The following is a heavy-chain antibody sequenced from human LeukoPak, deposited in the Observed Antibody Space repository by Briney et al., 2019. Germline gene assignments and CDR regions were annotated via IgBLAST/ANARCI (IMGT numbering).Heavy chain of an antibody. CDR2: ISYDGSNK. CDR3: ASGLRYFDWSNWFDP. CDR1: GFTFSSYA. V-gene: IGHV3-30*04. J-gene: IGHJ5*02. Sequence: GGSLRLSCAASGFTFSSYAMHWVRQAPGKGLEWVAVISYDGSNKYYADSVKGRFTISRDNSKNTLYLQMNSLRAEDTAVYYCASGLRYFDWSNWFDPWGQGTLVTVSS. D-gene: IGHD3-9*01.